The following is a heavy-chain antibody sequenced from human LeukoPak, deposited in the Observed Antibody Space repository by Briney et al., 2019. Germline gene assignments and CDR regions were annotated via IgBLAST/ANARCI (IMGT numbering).Heavy chain of an antibody. V-gene: IGHV1-8*01. J-gene: IGHJ6*03. D-gene: IGHD3-3*01. CDR3: ARGAGLTWSGYYTPDYYYYMDV. CDR1: GYTFTSYD. CDR2: MNPNSGNT. Sequence: ASVKVSCKASGYTFTSYDINWVRQATGQGLEWMGWMNPNSGNTGYAQKFQGRVTMTRNTSISTAYMELSSLRSEDTAVYYCARGAGLTWSGYYTPDYYYYMDVWGKGTTVTVSS.